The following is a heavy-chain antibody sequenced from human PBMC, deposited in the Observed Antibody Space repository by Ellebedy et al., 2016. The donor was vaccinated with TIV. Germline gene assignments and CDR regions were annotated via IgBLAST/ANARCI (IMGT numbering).Heavy chain of an antibody. D-gene: IGHD6-19*01. CDR3: ARDVWGGGWA. J-gene: IGHJ5*02. CDR2: IKQDGREK. V-gene: IGHV3-7*01. CDR1: GFTFSRNW. Sequence: PGGSLRLSCEASGFTFSRNWISWFRLAPGKGLEWVANIKQDGREKYYVDSVKGRFTISRDNAKNSVYLQLSSLGAEDTAVYYCARDVWGGGWAWGQGTPVTVSS.